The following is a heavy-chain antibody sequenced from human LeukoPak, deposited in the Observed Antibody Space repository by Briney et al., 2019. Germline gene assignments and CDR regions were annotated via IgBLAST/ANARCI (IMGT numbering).Heavy chain of an antibody. V-gene: IGHV5-51*01. CDR2: FYPGDSDT. CDR3: ARRIYYDSSGYGLDY. Sequence: GESLKISCKGFGYSFTSFWIGWVRQMPGKGLEWRGIFYPGDSDTRYSPSFQGQVTISADKSISTAYLQWSSLKASDTAIYYCARRIYYDSSGYGLDYWGQGILVTVSS. J-gene: IGHJ4*02. CDR1: GYSFTSFW. D-gene: IGHD3-22*01.